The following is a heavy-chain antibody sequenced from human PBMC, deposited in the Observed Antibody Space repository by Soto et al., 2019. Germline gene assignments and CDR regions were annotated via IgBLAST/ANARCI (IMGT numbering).Heavy chain of an antibody. CDR2: ISYDGSNK. Sequence: GGSLRLSCAASGFTFSSYGMHWVRQAPGKGLEWVAVISYDGSNKYYADSVKGRFTISRDNSKNTLYLQMNSLRAEDTAVYYCATYYDSSGSQYYFDYWGQGTLVTVSS. D-gene: IGHD3-22*01. J-gene: IGHJ4*02. V-gene: IGHV3-30*03. CDR1: GFTFSSYG. CDR3: ATYYDSSGSQYYFDY.